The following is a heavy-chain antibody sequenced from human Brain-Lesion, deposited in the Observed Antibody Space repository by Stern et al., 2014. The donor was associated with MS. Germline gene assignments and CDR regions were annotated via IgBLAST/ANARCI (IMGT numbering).Heavy chain of an antibody. J-gene: IGHJ4*02. CDR2: IKSRTDGGTA. V-gene: IGHV3-15*01. Sequence: EVQLVESGGGLVKSGGSLRLSCAASGSTFSQAWMGWVRQVPGKGLEWVGHIKSRTDGGTANYAASVKDRFTVSRDNSANMLYLQMNSLTIEDTAVYYCVAGAQLWLWGQGTLVTVSS. CDR1: GSTFSQAW. CDR3: VAGAQLWL. D-gene: IGHD1-1*01.